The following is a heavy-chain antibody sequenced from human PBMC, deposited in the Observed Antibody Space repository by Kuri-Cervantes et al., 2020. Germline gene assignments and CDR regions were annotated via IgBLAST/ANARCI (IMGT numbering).Heavy chain of an antibody. Sequence: SETLSLTCTVSGGSVSSGSYYWSWIRQPPGKGLEWIGYIYYSGSTNYNPSLKSRVTISVDMSKNQFSLNLSSVTAADTAVYYCARESGETDAFDIWGQGTMVTVSS. CDR2: IYYSGST. V-gene: IGHV4-61*01. CDR3: ARESGETDAFDI. D-gene: IGHD7-27*01. J-gene: IGHJ3*02. CDR1: GGSVSSGSYY.